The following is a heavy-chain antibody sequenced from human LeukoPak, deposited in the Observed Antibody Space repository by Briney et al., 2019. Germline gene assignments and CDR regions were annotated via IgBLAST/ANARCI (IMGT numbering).Heavy chain of an antibody. V-gene: IGHV3-15*01. CDR1: GFTFSNAW. D-gene: IGHD4-17*01. CDR3: TTAWVYGDTNLVDY. J-gene: IGHJ4*02. CDR2: IKSKTDGGTT. Sequence: GGSLRLSCAASGFTFSNAWMSWVRQAPGKGLEWVGRIKSKTDGGTTDYAAPVKGRFTISRDDSKNTLYLQMNSLKTEDTAVYYCTTAWVYGDTNLVDYWGQGTLVTVSS.